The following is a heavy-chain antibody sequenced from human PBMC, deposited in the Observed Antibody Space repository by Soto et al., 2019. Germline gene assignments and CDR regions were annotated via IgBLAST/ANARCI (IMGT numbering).Heavy chain of an antibody. CDR1: GFSFSDYT. CDR3: ARDGAFCSGTGCRDYYHYMDF. Sequence: EVQLVESGGGLVKPGGSLRLSCAASGFSFSDYTMNWVRQAPGKGLEWVSSISGSTSYTYYADSLKGRFTVSRDNAEKSLYLQMHSLRAEDTAVYYCARDGAFCSGTGCRDYYHYMDFWDKGTTVTVSS. J-gene: IGHJ6*03. D-gene: IGHD2-2*01. V-gene: IGHV3-21*01. CDR2: ISGSTSYT.